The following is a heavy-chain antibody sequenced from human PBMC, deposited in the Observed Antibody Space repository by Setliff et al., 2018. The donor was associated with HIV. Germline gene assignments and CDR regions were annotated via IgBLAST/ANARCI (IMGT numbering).Heavy chain of an antibody. D-gene: IGHD2-2*01. J-gene: IGHJ4*01. V-gene: IGHV4-4*08. CDR2: LHSLGSSRVSDTP. CDR3: ARGLSSQTYWGTRPLGLDY. Sequence: SETLSLTCSVSSGSMTGHYWTWVRQPPGKGLEWIGYLHSLGSSRVSDTPNNSPSHKSRITISLDTSKRQFSLTMTSVTAADTAVYYCARGLSSQTYWGTRPLGLDYWGQGSLVTVSS. CDR1: SGSMTGHY.